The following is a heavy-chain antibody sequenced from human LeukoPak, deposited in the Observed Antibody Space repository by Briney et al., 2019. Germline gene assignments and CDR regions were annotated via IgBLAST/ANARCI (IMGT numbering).Heavy chain of an antibody. CDR1: GFTFSNAW. J-gene: IGHJ6*03. D-gene: IGHD5-12*01. Sequence: GGSLRLSCAASGFTFSNAWMSWVRQAPGKGLEWVGRIKSKTDGGTTDYAAPVKGRFTISRDDSKNTLYLQMNSLKTEDTAVYYCTTDGLRSKLPRTYYYMDVWGKGTTVTVSS. CDR2: IKSKTDGGTT. CDR3: TTDGLRSKLPRTYYYMDV. V-gene: IGHV3-15*01.